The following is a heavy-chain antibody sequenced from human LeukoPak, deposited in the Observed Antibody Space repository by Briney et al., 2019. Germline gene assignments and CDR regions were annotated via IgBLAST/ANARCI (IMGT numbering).Heavy chain of an antibody. CDR2: TLYDGDI. CDR3: ARERGDTAMFRFIDC. J-gene: IGHJ4*02. V-gene: IGHV4-31*03. Sequence: SQTLSLTCTISGGSITGGGSYWTWTRQFPGKGLGWLAFTLYDGDIYYNPSPKTRVNISLATSQIQFSLRLSSVTAADTAVYYCARERGDTAMFRFIDCWGQGTLVTVSS. D-gene: IGHD5-18*01. CDR1: GGSITGGGSY.